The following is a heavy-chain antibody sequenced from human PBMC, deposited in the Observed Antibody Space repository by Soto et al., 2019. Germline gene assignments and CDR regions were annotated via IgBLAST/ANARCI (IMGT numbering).Heavy chain of an antibody. V-gene: IGHV1-69*12. CDR1: VGTFSSYA. Sequence: QVQLVQSGAEVKKPGSSVKVSCKASVGTFSSYAISWVRQAPGQGLEWMGGIIPIFGTANYAQKFQGRVTITADESTSTAYMELSSLRSEDTAVYYCAVTHNWNSDVPFDYWGQGTLVTVSS. CDR3: AVTHNWNSDVPFDY. CDR2: IIPIFGTA. J-gene: IGHJ4*02. D-gene: IGHD1-7*01.